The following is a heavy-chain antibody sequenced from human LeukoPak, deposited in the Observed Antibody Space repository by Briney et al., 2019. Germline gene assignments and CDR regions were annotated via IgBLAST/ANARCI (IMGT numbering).Heavy chain of an antibody. V-gene: IGHV4-4*09. CDR2: IYTSEST. J-gene: IGHJ4*02. CDR1: GGSISSYY. D-gene: IGHD3-22*01. CDR3: AREDDSSGYYFV. Sequence: SETLSLTCTVSGGSISSYYWSWIRQPPGKGLEWIGYIYTSESTNHNPSLKSRVTISVDTSKNQFSLKLSSVTAADTAVYYCAREDDSSGYYFVWGQGTLVTVSS.